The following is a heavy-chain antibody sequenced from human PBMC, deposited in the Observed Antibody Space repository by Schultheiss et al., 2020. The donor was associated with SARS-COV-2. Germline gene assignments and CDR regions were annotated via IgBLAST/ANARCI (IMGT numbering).Heavy chain of an antibody. D-gene: IGHD5-18*01. Sequence: SETLSLTCTVSGGSISSYYWSWIRQPPGKGLEWIGEINHSGSTNYNPSLKSRVTISVDTSKNQFSLKLSSVTAADTAVYYCARSLTAMGEFDPWPGNPGHRLL. J-gene: IGHJ5*02. CDR3: ARSLTAMGEFDP. V-gene: IGHV4-34*01. CDR1: GGSISSYY. CDR2: INHSGST.